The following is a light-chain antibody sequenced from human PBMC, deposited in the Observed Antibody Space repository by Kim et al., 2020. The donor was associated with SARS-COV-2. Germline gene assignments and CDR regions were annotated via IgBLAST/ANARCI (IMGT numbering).Light chain of an antibody. CDR1: KLGDKY. J-gene: IGLJ3*02. Sequence: SYELTQPHSVSVSPGQTASILCSGDKLGDKYTCWYQQKPGQSPVLVIFQDNKRPSGIPERFSGSNSGNTATLTISGTQAMDEADYYCLERDSSNAVFGGGTQLTVL. CDR2: QDN. V-gene: IGLV3-1*01. CDR3: LERDSSNAV.